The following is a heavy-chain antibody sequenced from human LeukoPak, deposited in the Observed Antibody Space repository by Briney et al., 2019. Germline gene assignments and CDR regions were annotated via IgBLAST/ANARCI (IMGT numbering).Heavy chain of an antibody. D-gene: IGHD3-22*01. CDR3: AGGNYYDSTAPAY. CDR1: GYTFTNYD. J-gene: IGHJ4*02. CDR2: MNPNSGNT. V-gene: IGHV1-8*01. Sequence: GASVKVSCKASGYTFTNYDINWVRQASGQGLEWMGWMNPNSGNTGYAQKFQGRVTMTRNTSISTAYMELSSLRSEDTAVYYCAGGNYYDSTAPAYWGQGTLVTVSS.